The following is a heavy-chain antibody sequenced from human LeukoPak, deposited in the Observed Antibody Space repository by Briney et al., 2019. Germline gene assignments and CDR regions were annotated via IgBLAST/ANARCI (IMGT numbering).Heavy chain of an antibody. CDR3: ARDRGTTGYYYLDS. J-gene: IGHJ4*02. CDR1: GGPITEYY. D-gene: IGHD1-26*01. V-gene: IGHV4-59*01. CDR2: IYHTGST. Sequence: PSETLSLTCSVSGGPITEYYWSWIRQPPGKGLEWIGYIYHTGSTNYSPPLKSRVTMSVDASRNQFSLKLVSVTAADTAVYYCARDRGTTGYYYLDSWGQGILVTVSS.